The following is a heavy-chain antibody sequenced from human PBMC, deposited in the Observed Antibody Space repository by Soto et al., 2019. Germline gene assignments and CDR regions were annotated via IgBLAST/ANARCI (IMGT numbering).Heavy chain of an antibody. CDR3: ARHGIAAAELYYYYYGMDV. D-gene: IGHD6-13*01. CDR2: IYPGDSNT. Sequence: GESLTSSCKGAGYSFTNYWIGWVRQMPGKGLEWMGIIYPGDSNTIYSPSFQGQVTISADKSISTAYLQWSSLKASDTAIYYCARHGIAAAELYYYYYGMDVWGQGTTVTVSS. J-gene: IGHJ6*02. V-gene: IGHV5-51*01. CDR1: GYSFTNYW.